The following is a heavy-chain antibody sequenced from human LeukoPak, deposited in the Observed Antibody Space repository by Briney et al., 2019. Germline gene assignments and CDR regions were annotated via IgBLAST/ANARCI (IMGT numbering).Heavy chain of an antibody. V-gene: IGHV1-69*02. J-gene: IGHJ4*02. CDR2: IIPILGIA. CDR3: ASTYRSSSGALFDY. Sequence: SVKVSCKASGGTSSNYIFSWVRQAPGQGLDWMGRIIPILGIANYAQKFQGRVTITADKSTSTAYMELSSLRSEDTAVYYCASTYRSSSGALFDYWGQGTLVTVSS. CDR1: GGTSSNYI. D-gene: IGHD6-6*01.